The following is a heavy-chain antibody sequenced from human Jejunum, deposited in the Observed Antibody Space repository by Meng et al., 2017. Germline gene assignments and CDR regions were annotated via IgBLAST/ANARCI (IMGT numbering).Heavy chain of an antibody. CDR2: ICPGDSDT. V-gene: IGHV5-51*01. D-gene: IGHD3-9*01. CDR3: ARRYYDILTGFWYYFDF. CDR1: GYSFTKYW. Sequence: GESLKISCKGSGYSFTKYWIGWARQMPGKGLEWMGIICPGDSDTRYSPSFQGQVTISADKSISTAYLQWSSLKASDTAMYYCARRYYDILTGFWYYFDFWGQGTLVTVSS. J-gene: IGHJ4*02.